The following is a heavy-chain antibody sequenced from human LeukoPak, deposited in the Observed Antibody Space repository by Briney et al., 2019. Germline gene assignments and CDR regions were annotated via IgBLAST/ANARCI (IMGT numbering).Heavy chain of an antibody. V-gene: IGHV3-53*04. CDR3: ARDAPGGYYFDY. CDR1: GFTVSSNY. CDR2: IYSGGST. J-gene: IGHJ4*02. Sequence: QSGGSLRLSCAASGFTVSSNYMSWVRQAPGKGLEWVSVIYSGGSTYYADSVKGRFTISRRNSKNTLYPQMNSLRAEDTAVYYCARDAPGGYYFDYWGQGTLVTVSS.